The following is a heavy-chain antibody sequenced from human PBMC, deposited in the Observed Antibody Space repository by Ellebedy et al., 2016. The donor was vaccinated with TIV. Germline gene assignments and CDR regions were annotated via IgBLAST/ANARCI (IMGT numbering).Heavy chain of an antibody. CDR2: IRGSGGST. CDR3: AKAPTAIFAHFYYYYYYMDV. Sequence: GESLKISCEASGFTFSSYAMSWVRQAPGRRLEWVSAIRGSGGSTHYVDSVRGRFTISRDNSKNTLYLQMTSLRAEDTAVYYCAKAPTAIFAHFYYYYYYMDVWGKGTTVTVSS. D-gene: IGHD2-21*02. J-gene: IGHJ6*03. V-gene: IGHV3-23*01. CDR1: GFTFSSYA.